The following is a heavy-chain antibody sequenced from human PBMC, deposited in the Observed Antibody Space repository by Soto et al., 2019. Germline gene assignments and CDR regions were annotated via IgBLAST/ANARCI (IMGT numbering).Heavy chain of an antibody. Sequence: GGSLRLSCAASELTFSNYGMHWVRQAPGKGLEWVAVISYDGSNKYYADSVKGRFTISRGNSKNTLYLQMNSLRAEDTAVYYCAKGISEYRSNYYYYYMDVWGKGTTVTVSS. J-gene: IGHJ6*03. D-gene: IGHD5-18*01. CDR2: ISYDGSNK. CDR3: AKGISEYRSNYYYYYMDV. CDR1: ELTFSNYG. V-gene: IGHV3-30*18.